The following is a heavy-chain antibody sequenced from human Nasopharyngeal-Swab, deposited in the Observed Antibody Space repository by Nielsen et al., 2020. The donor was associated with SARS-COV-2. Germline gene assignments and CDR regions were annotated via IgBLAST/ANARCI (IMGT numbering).Heavy chain of an antibody. Sequence: ASVNVSCKASGYTFTSYGISWVRQAPGQGLEWMGWISAYNGNTNYAQKLQGRVTMTTDTSTSTAYMELRSLRSDDTAVYYCARLLRYFDWLLTPYYFDYWGQGTLVTVSS. CDR3: ARLLRYFDWLLTPYYFDY. J-gene: IGHJ4*02. CDR1: GYTFTSYG. CDR2: ISAYNGNT. V-gene: IGHV1-18*01. D-gene: IGHD3-9*01.